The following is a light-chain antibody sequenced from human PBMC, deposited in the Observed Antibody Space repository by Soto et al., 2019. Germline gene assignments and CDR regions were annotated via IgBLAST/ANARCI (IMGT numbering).Light chain of an antibody. Sequence: DIQMTQSPWSLSASVGDRVTITCQASQDIKKNVNWYQQKPGKVPKVLIYDASTLETGVPSRFSGSGSETEFTLTISSLQSEDIATYFCQQFHDLPITFGQGTRLEI. CDR1: QDIKKN. J-gene: IGKJ5*01. V-gene: IGKV1-33*01. CDR3: QQFHDLPIT. CDR2: DAS.